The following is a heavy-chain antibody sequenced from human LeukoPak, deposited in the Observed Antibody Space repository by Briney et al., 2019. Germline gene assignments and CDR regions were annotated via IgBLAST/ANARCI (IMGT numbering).Heavy chain of an antibody. CDR1: GFTFSSYG. D-gene: IGHD3-22*01. V-gene: IGHV3-30*03. CDR3: ARAEYDSSALMWWD. J-gene: IGHJ4*02. Sequence: GGSLRLSCAASGFTFSSYGMHWVRQAPGKGLEWVAVISYDGSNKYYADSVKGRFTISKDNSKNTLYLQMNSLRAEDTAVYYCARAEYDSSALMWWDWGQGTLVTVSS. CDR2: ISYDGSNK.